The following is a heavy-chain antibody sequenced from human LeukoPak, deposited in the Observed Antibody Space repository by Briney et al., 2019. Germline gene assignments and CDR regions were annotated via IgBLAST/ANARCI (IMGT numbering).Heavy chain of an antibody. CDR1: GGSISGSY. CDR3: ARGGYSGYFDY. J-gene: IGHJ4*02. CDR2: IYYSGNT. D-gene: IGHD5-12*01. Sequence: PSETLSLTCTVSGGSISGSYWSWIRQPPGKGLEWIGYIYYSGNTNYNPSLKSRVTISVDTSKNQFSLKLSSVTAADTAVYYCARGGYSGYFDYWGQGTLVTVSS. V-gene: IGHV4-59*01.